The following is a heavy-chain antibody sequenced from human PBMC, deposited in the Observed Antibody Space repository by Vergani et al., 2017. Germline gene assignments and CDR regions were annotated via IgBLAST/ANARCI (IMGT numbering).Heavy chain of an antibody. Sequence: QLQLQESGPGLVKPSETLSLTCTVSGGSISSSSYYWGWIRQPPGKGLEWIGSIYYGGSTYYNPSLKSRVTISVDTSKNQFSLKLSSVTAADTAVYYCARSLGIAVAGDYWGQGTLVTVSS. CDR3: ARSLGIAVAGDY. CDR2: IYYGGST. CDR1: GGSISSSSYY. D-gene: IGHD6-19*01. J-gene: IGHJ4*02. V-gene: IGHV4-39*01.